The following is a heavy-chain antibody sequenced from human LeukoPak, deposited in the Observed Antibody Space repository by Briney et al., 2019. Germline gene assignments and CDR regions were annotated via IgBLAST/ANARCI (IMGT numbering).Heavy chain of an antibody. Sequence: GGSLRLSCAASGFTFRDYAMSWVRQTPGKGLEWVSVIGGSGGSTYYADSVKGRFAISRDDSKNTLYLQMNSLRAEDTAVYHCAKEGCTGTNCYINCWGQGTLVTVSS. CDR2: IGGSGGST. CDR1: GFTFRDYA. D-gene: IGHD2-2*02. V-gene: IGHV3-23*01. J-gene: IGHJ4*02. CDR3: AKEGCTGTNCYINC.